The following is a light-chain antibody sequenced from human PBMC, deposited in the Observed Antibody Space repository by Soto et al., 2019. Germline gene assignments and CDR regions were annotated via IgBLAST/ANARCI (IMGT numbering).Light chain of an antibody. J-gene: IGKJ5*01. CDR3: QQYEILPLT. Sequence: DIPMTKAPSSLSASLGDRFTITCQASQDINKNLIWYQQKPGQAPKLLIYDASDLDTGIPSRFSGSGSGTGFTFTISSLQPEDIATYYCQQYEILPLTFGPGTRLEIK. CDR1: QDINKN. V-gene: IGKV1-33*01. CDR2: DAS.